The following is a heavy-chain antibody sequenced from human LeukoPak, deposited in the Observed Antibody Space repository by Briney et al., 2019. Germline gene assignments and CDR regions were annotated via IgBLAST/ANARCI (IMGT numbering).Heavy chain of an antibody. J-gene: IGHJ4*02. D-gene: IGHD3-9*01. CDR3: ARGEVLRYFDWLLD. Sequence: SETLSLTCTVSGGSISSSYYWGWIRQPPGKGLEWIGSIYYSGSTYYNPSLKSRVTISVDTSKNQFSLKLSSVTAADTAVYYCARGEVLRYFDWLLDWGQGTLVTVSS. CDR1: GGSISSSYY. CDR2: IYYSGST. V-gene: IGHV4-39*01.